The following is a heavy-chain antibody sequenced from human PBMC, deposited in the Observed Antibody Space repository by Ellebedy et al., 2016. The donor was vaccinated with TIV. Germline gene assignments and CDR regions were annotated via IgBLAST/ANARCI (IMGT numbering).Heavy chain of an antibody. V-gene: IGHV4-34*01. CDR1: GGSFSGYY. CDR3: ASLPGRSGYYSNFDY. CDR2: INHSGST. Sequence: SETLSLXXAVYGGSFSGYYWSWIRQPPGKGLEWIGEINHSGSTNYNPSLKSRVTISVDTSKNQFSLKLSSVTAADTAVYYCASLPGRSGYYSNFDYWGQGTLVTVSS. D-gene: IGHD3-3*01. J-gene: IGHJ4*02.